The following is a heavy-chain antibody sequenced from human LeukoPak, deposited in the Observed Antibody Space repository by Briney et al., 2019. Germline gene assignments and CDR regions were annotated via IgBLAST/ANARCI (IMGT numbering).Heavy chain of an antibody. CDR2: MYYSGST. D-gene: IGHD6-13*01. CDR3: ARQKQQLVYYYYYGMDV. Sequence: PSETRSLTCTVSGGSISSSSYDWGWIRQPPGRGLEWIGSMYYSGSTYYNPSLKSRVTISVDTSKNQFSLKLSSVTAADTAVYYCARQKQQLVYYYYYGMDVWGQGTTVTVSS. J-gene: IGHJ6*02. V-gene: IGHV4-39*01. CDR1: GGSISSSSYD.